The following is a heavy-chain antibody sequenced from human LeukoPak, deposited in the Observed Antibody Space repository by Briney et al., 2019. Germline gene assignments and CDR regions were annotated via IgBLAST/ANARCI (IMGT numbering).Heavy chain of an antibody. D-gene: IGHD3-22*01. CDR2: IYYSGST. V-gene: IGHV4-39*07. J-gene: IGHJ4*02. Sequence: SETLSLTCTVSGGSISSSSYYWGWIRQPPGKGLEWIGSIYYSGSTYYNPSLKSRVTISVDTSKNQFSLKLSSVTAADTAVYYCARGEYYYDSSGYYARNKVFDYWGQGTLVTVSS. CDR3: ARGEYYYDSSGYYARNKVFDY. CDR1: GGSISSSSYY.